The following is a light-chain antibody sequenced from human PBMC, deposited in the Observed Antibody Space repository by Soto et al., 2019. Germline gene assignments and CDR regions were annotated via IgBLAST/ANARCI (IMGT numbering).Light chain of an antibody. CDR2: EGS. CDR3: SSYASSTTPYV. V-gene: IGLV2-14*02. CDR1: SSDVGSYNL. Sequence: QSVLTQPASVSGSPGQSITISCTGTSSDVGSYNLVSWYQQHPGKAPKLMIYEGSKRPSGVSNRFSGSKSGNTASLTISGLQAEDEADYYCSSYASSTTPYVFGTRPKFTVL. J-gene: IGLJ1*01.